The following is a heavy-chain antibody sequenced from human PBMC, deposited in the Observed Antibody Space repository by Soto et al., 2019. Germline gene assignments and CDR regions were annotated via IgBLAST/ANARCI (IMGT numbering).Heavy chain of an antibody. Sequence: PGGSLRLSCAASGFAFNNAWIKWVRQVPGKGLEWVGRIRSKAHGGTTDFAGLVRGRFTISRDDSRNLVYMEMNNLNTDDTGVYYCTTDPYTSKTVARFDYCSHGTLVTVSS. CDR3: TTDPYTSKTVARFDY. CDR2: IRSKAHGGTT. D-gene: IGHD6-19*01. CDR1: GFAFNNAW. J-gene: IGHJ4*01. V-gene: IGHV3-15*07.